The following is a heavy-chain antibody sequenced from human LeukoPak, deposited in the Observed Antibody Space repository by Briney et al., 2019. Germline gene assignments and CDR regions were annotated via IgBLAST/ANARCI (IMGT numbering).Heavy chain of an antibody. V-gene: IGHV4-30-2*01. CDR2: IYHSGST. D-gene: IGHD1-20*01. CDR1: SGSISSGGYS. J-gene: IGHJ4*02. Sequence: PSETLSLTCAVSSGSISSGGYSWSWIRQPPGKGLEWIGYIYHSGSTYYNPSLKSRVTISVDRSKNQFSLKLSSVTAADTAVYYCARGRAGNWRGDFDYWGQGTLVTVSS. CDR3: ARGRAGNWRGDFDY.